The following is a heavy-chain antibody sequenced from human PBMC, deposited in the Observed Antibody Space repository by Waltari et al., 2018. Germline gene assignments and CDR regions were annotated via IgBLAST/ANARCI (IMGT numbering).Heavy chain of an antibody. CDR1: GGTFSSYA. CDR3: ARDPSAYSGSYGYWYFDL. D-gene: IGHD1-26*01. J-gene: IGHJ2*01. CDR2: IIPIFGTA. V-gene: IGHV1-69*12. Sequence: QVQLVQSGAEVKKPGSSVKVSCKASGGTFSSYAISWVRQAPGHGLEWMGGIIPIFGTANYAQKFQGRVTITADESTSTAYMELSSLRSEDTAVYYCARDPSAYSGSYGYWYFDLWGRGTLVTVSS.